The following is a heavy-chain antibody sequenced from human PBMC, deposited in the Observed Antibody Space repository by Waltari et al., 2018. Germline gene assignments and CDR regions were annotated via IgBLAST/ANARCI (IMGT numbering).Heavy chain of an antibody. V-gene: IGHV3-33*01. CDR1: GFTFPNYG. Sequence: QVQLVESGGGVVQPGASLTLSCAASGFTFPNYGMPWPRQAPGKGLEGLECSWVDGTNKFYEDSVRGRFTVSRDNSKNMLYLQMNTLRAEDTAMYYCARDHASGIYLLWYFDLWGRGTLATVSS. CDR2: SWVDGTNK. D-gene: IGHD1-26*01. CDR3: ARDHASGIYLLWYFDL. J-gene: IGHJ2*01.